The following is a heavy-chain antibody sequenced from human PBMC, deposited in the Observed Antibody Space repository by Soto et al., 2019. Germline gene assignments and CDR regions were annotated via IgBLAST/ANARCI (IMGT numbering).Heavy chain of an antibody. CDR3: ARGEWFVRGYGMDV. Sequence: SETLSLTCTVSGGSISSGDYYWSWIRQPPGKGLEWIGYIYYSGSTYYNPSLKSRVTISVDTSKNQFSLKLSSVTAADTAVYYCARGEWFVRGYGMDVWGRGTTVTVSS. J-gene: IGHJ6*02. V-gene: IGHV4-30-4*01. CDR2: IYYSGST. CDR1: GGSISSGDYY. D-gene: IGHD3-3*01.